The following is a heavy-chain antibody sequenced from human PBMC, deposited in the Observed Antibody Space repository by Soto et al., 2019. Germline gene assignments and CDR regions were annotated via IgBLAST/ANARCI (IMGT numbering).Heavy chain of an antibody. J-gene: IGHJ5*01. D-gene: IGHD2-21*01. Sequence: PSETLSLTCTVSGVSIHNSHSFWAWIRQPPGKGLQFIASVYHNGGAHYNSSLKSRVTISVDTANNQVSRRMRSLTAADTAFYYCGRVVEGATRHTDPDSWGQGILVTVSS. V-gene: IGHV4-39*01. CDR1: GVSIHNSHSF. CDR2: VYHNGGA. CDR3: GRVVEGATRHTDPDS.